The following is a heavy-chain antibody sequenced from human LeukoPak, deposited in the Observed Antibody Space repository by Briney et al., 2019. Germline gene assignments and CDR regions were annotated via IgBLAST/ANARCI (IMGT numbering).Heavy chain of an antibody. D-gene: IGHD3-22*01. V-gene: IGHV4-4*07. Sequence: SETLSLTCTVSGGSISSYYWSWSRQPAGKGLEWIGRIYTSGSTNYNPSLKRRVTMSVDTSKNQFSLKLSSVTAADTAAYYCASGYYDSSVFDYWGQGTLVTVSS. CDR3: ASGYYDSSVFDY. CDR2: IYTSGST. CDR1: GGSISSYY. J-gene: IGHJ4*02.